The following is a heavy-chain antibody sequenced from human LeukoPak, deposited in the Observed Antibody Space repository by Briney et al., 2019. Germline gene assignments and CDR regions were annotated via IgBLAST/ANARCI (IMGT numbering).Heavy chain of an antibody. J-gene: IGHJ5*01. CDR3: ARVTTGSTTLDS. V-gene: IGHV4-39*02. Sequence: SETLSLTCAVSGASISSSIHYWGWVRQPPGKGLESIGSVYYSGGTYYNPSLESRLTISVDTSNNRFSLKLKSVTAADTAVFYCARVTTGSTTLDSWGQGILVTVSS. CDR1: GASISSSIHY. CDR2: VYYSGGT. D-gene: IGHD1-1*01.